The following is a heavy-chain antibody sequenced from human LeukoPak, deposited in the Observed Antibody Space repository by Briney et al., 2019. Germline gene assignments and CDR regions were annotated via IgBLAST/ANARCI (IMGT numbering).Heavy chain of an antibody. J-gene: IGHJ6*04. CDR3: ARHFAVTMVRGVIHKTGKMDV. Sequence: PSETLSLTCAVYGGSFSGYYWSWIRQPPGKGLEWIGEINHSRSTNYNPSLKSRVTISVDTSKNQFSLKLSSVTAADTAVYYCARHFAVTMVRGVIHKTGKMDVWGKGTTVTISS. CDR1: GGSFSGYY. D-gene: IGHD3-10*01. CDR2: INHSRST. V-gene: IGHV4-34*01.